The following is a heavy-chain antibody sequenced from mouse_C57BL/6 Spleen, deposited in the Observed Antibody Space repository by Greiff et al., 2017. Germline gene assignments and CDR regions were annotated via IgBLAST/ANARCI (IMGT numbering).Heavy chain of an antibody. J-gene: IGHJ1*03. CDR3: TRRRYWDFDV. CDR2: IDPETGGT. V-gene: IGHV1-15*01. Sequence: VQLQESGAELVRPGASVTLSCKASGYTFTDYEMHWVKQTPVHGLEWIGAIDPETGGTAYNQKFKGKAILTADKSSSTAYMELRSLTSEDSAVYYCTRRRYWDFDVWGTGTTVTVSS. CDR1: GYTFTDYE.